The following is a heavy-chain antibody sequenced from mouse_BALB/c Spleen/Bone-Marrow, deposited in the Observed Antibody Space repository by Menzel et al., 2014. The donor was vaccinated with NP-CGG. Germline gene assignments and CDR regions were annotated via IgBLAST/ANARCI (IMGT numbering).Heavy chain of an antibody. CDR2: IYPGNSGT. Sequence: VQLQQSGTLLARPGASVKMSCKASGYSFTSYWMYWIKQRPGQGLEWIGAIYPGNSGTSYNQNFKGKAKLTAVTSPSTAYMELSSLTNEYSAVYYCTRSITTAVEFDYWGQVTSLTVSS. CDR3: TRSITTAVEFDY. D-gene: IGHD1-1*01. J-gene: IGHJ2*03. CDR1: GYSFTSYW. V-gene: IGHV1-5*01.